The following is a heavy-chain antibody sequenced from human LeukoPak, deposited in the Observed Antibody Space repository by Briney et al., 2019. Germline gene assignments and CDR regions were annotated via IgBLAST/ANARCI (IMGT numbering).Heavy chain of an antibody. CDR1: GFTFSSYG. J-gene: IGHJ5*02. V-gene: IGHV3-33*06. Sequence: GGSLRLSCAASGFTFSSYGMHWVRQARGKGLEWVAVIWYDGSNKYYADSVKGRFTISRDNSKNTLYLHVNRLRAEDTAVYYCAKEDWFDPWGQGTLVTVSS. CDR3: AKEDWFDP. CDR2: IWYDGSNK.